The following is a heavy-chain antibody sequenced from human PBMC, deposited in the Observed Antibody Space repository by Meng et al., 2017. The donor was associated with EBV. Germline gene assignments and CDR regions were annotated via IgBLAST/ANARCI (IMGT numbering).Heavy chain of an antibody. V-gene: IGHV1-69*17. CDR1: GDNFHNFG. CDR2: ITPVFGIA. CDR3: VRDLWLRIGECV. D-gene: IGHD5-12*01. Sequence: QVQLGQSGAKVKKPGASVTGSCKGSGDNFHNFGFSWVRHAPGQGSEWMGYITPVFGIANYAESFQGRVTISADTSTRTAYMDLSSLRSDDTAVYYCVRDLWLRIGECVWGQGTLVTVSS. J-gene: IGHJ4*02.